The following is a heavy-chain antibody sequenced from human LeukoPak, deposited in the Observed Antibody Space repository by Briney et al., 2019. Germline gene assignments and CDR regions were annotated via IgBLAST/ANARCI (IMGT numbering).Heavy chain of an antibody. V-gene: IGHV4-4*07. CDR3: ARVNRMNPLGYCSGGSCRDYYYYYMDV. CDR2: IYTSGST. Sequence: KPSETLSLTCTVPGGSISSYYWSWIRQPAREGLEWIGRIYTSGSTNYNPSLKSRVTMSVDTSKNQFSLKLSSVTAADTAVYYCARVNRMNPLGYCSGGSCRDYYYYYMDVWGKGTTVTVSS. D-gene: IGHD2-15*01. CDR1: GGSISSYY. J-gene: IGHJ6*03.